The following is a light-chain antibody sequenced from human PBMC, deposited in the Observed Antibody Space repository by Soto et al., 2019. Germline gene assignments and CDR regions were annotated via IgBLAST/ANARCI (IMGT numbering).Light chain of an antibody. CDR3: QQRSDWPWT. J-gene: IGKJ1*01. Sequence: EIMMTQSPGTLSVSPGERVTLSCRASQSVSNKLAWYQQKPGQAPRLLIYGASTRATGIPARFSGGGSGTDFTLTISSLEPEDFAVYYCQQRSDWPWTFGQGTKVDI. CDR1: QSVSNK. CDR2: GAS. V-gene: IGKV3-11*01.